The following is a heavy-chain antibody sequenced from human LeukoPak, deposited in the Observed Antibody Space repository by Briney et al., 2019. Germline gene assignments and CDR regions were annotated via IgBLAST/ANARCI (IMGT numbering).Heavy chain of an antibody. CDR2: ISYDGSNK. V-gene: IGHV3-30-3*01. CDR1: GFTFSSYA. Sequence: GGSLRLSCAASGFTFSSYAMHWVRQAPGKGLEWVAVISYDGSNKYYADSVKGRYTISRDNSKNTLYLQMNSLRAEDTAVYYCARAFSYSGSSQYYFDYWGQGTLVTVSS. D-gene: IGHD1-26*01. J-gene: IGHJ4*02. CDR3: ARAFSYSGSSQYYFDY.